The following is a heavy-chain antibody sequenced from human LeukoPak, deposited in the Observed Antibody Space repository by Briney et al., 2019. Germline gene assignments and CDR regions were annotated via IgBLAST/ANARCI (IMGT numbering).Heavy chain of an antibody. J-gene: IGHJ6*03. D-gene: IGHD7-27*01. CDR1: GFTFSSYS. Sequence: GGSLRLSCAASGFTFSSYSMNWVRQAPGKGLEWVSSISSSSSYIYYADSVKGRFTISRDNAKNSLYLQMNSLRAEDTAVYYCARGLHGDLYYYYMDVWGKGTTVTVSS. V-gene: IGHV3-21*01. CDR2: ISSSSSYI. CDR3: ARGLHGDLYYYYMDV.